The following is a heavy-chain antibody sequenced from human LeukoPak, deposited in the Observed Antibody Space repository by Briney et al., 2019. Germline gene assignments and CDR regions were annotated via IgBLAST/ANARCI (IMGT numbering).Heavy chain of an antibody. D-gene: IGHD3-10*01. CDR2: IYPGDSDT. V-gene: IGHV5-51*01. CDR1: GYSFTSYW. J-gene: IGHJ4*02. CDR3: ARLLRGGFGDFYFDY. Sequence: GESLKISCKGSGYSFTSYWIGWVRQMPGKGLEWMGIIYPGDSDTRYSPSFQGQVTISADKSISTAYLQWSSLKASDTAMYYCARLLRGGFGDFYFDYWGQGTLVTVSS.